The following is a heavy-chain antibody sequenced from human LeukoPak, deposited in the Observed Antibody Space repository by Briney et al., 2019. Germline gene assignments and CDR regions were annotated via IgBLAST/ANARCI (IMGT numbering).Heavy chain of an antibody. CDR3: ASHYGSGSWNWLDP. CDR1: GFTFSNCG. CDR2: ISGSGDST. J-gene: IGHJ5*02. V-gene: IGHV3-23*01. D-gene: IGHD3-10*01. Sequence: GGSLRLSCAASGFTFSNCGMSWVRQTPGRGWEWVSAISGSGDSTYYADSVKGRFTISRDNYKNTLYLQVNSLRAEDTAVYYCASHYGSGSWNWLDPWGQGTLVTVSS.